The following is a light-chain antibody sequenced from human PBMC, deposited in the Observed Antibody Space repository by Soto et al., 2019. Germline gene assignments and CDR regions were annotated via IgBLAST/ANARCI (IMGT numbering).Light chain of an antibody. V-gene: IGKV1-9*01. CDR3: QQLNSYPPMYT. Sequence: DIQLTQSPSFLSASVGDRVTITCRASQGISSYLAWYQQKPGKAPKLLIYAASTLQSGVPSRFXDSGSGTEFTLTISSLQPEDFATYYCQQLNSYPPMYTFGQGTKLEIK. CDR1: QGISSY. J-gene: IGKJ2*01. CDR2: AAS.